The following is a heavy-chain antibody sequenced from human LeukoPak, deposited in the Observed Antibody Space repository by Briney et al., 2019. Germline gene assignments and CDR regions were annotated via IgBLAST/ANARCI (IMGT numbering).Heavy chain of an antibody. CDR3: ASGEVPAATIDY. J-gene: IGHJ4*02. Sequence: ASVKVSRKASGYTFTSYYMHWVRQAPGQGLEWMGIINPSGGSTSYAQKFQGRVTMTRDTSTSTVYMELSSLRSEDTAVYYCASGEVPAATIDYWGQGTLVTVSS. D-gene: IGHD2-2*01. CDR1: GYTFTSYY. V-gene: IGHV1-46*01. CDR2: INPSGGST.